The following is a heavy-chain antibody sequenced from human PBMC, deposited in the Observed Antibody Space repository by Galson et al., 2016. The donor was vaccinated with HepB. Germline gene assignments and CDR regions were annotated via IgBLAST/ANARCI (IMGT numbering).Heavy chain of an antibody. CDR3: ARDPYYYDSSGPYY. V-gene: IGHV3-7*01. D-gene: IGHD3-22*01. J-gene: IGHJ4*02. Sequence: SLRLSCAASGFTFSSYWMSWVRQAPGKGLEWVANIKQDGSEKYYVDSVKGRFTISRDNAKNSLYLQMNSLRAEDTAVYYCARDPYYYDSSGPYYWGQGTLVTVSS. CDR2: IKQDGSEK. CDR1: GFTFSSYW.